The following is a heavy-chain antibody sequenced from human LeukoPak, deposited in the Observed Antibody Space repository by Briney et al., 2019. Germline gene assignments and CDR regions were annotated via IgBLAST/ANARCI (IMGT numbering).Heavy chain of an antibody. CDR3: ARADVDTAFLDY. J-gene: IGHJ4*02. CDR1: GGSISSSNW. Sequence: SETLSLTCAVSGGSISSSNWWSWVRQPPGKGLEWIGEIYHSGSTNYNPSLKSRVTISVDTSKNRFSLKLSSVTAADTAVYYCARADVDTAFLDYWGQGTLVTVSS. CDR2: IYHSGST. V-gene: IGHV4-4*02. D-gene: IGHD5-18*01.